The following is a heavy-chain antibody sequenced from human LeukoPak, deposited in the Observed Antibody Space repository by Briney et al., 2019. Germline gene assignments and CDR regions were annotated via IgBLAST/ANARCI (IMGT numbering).Heavy chain of an antibody. CDR3: ARRYSGYDFFDY. J-gene: IGHJ4*02. V-gene: IGHV3-74*01. D-gene: IGHD5-12*01. CDR2: LNLDGSTI. CDR1: RFTFSSYS. Sequence: GGSLRLSCAASRFTFSSYSMNWVRQAPGKGLVWVARLNLDGSTIDYADSVKGRFTISRDNAKSTLYLQMNSLRAEDTAVYYCARRYSGYDFFDYWGQGTLVTVSS.